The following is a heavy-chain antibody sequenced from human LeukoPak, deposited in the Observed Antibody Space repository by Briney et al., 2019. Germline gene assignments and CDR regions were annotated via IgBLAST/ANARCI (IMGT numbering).Heavy chain of an antibody. D-gene: IGHD6-13*01. CDR1: GGSMSSYY. Sequence: SETLSLTCTVSGGSMSSYYWSWVRQPPGKGLECVGNIYSTGSTNYNPSLKSRVTISVDTSKNHFSLKLNSVTAADTAVYYCATSSTWHRYFDYWGQGTLVTVSS. V-gene: IGHV4-59*01. CDR3: ATSSTWHRYFDY. J-gene: IGHJ4*02. CDR2: IYSTGST.